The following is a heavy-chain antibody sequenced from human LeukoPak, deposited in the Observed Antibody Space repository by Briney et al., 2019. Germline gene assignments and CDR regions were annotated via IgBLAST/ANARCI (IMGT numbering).Heavy chain of an antibody. V-gene: IGHV3-9*01. D-gene: IGHD6-19*01. Sequence: PGRSLRLSCAASGFTFDNYAMNWVRQVPGKGLEWISLISWNSGTIGYADSVKGRFTISRDNANNFLYLQMNSLRAEDTALYYCARAYKDRSLAGKKEFFQHWGQGTLVTVPS. CDR1: GFTFDNYA. J-gene: IGHJ1*01. CDR2: ISWNSGTI. CDR3: ARAYKDRSLAGKKEFFQH.